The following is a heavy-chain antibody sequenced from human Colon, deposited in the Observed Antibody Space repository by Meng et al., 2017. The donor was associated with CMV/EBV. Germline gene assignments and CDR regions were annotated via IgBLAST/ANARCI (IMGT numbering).Heavy chain of an antibody. CDR1: GFNFSNYW. J-gene: IGHJ4*02. Sequence: GESLKISCAASGFNFSNYWMSWVRQAPGKGLEWVANIKYDGSETHYVDSLKGRITISRDNAKNSLFLQINSLRPEDTALYYCARDTAGDYWGQGTLVTVSS. CDR3: ARDTAGDY. CDR2: IKYDGSET. D-gene: IGHD5-18*01. V-gene: IGHV3-7*01.